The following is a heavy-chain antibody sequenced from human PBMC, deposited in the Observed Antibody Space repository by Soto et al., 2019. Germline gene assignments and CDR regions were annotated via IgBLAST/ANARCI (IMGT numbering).Heavy chain of an antibody. V-gene: IGHV4-31*01. CDR3: ARGLGSDNNGHFTATFAI. J-gene: IGHJ3*02. D-gene: IGHD3-22*01. CDR2: IFNTVSI. CDR1: GASLSCDEYY. Sequence: QVQLQESGPGLAKPAQTLCLTCSVSGASLSCDEYYLAWLRQVPGKYLEWIGHIFNTVSIFSTPSLRCVVRMSIVTSGNDFSLHLESVTAADTAVYYCARGLGSDNNGHFTATFAIWGHGPSVTVSA.